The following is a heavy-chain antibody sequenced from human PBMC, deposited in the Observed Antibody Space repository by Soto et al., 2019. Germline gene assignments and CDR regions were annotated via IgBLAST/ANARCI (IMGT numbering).Heavy chain of an antibody. V-gene: IGHV3-21*01. CDR2: ISSSSSYI. CDR1: GFTFSSYS. D-gene: IGHD6-6*01. J-gene: IGHJ5*02. CDR3: ARDRSSSNWFDP. Sequence: GGSLRLSCAASGFTFSSYSMNWVRQAPGKRLEWVSSISSSSSYIYYADSVKGRFTISRDNAKNSLYLQMNSLRAEDTAVYYCARDRSSSNWFDPWGQGTLVTVSS.